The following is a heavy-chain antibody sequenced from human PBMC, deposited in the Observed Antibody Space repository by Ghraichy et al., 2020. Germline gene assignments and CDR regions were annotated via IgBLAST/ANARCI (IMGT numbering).Heavy chain of an antibody. J-gene: IGHJ4*02. CDR3: AWHSRWSDFDC. D-gene: IGHD4-23*01. Sequence: GSLRLSCAASGFTFKDYAMSWVRQAPGKGLEWVSGISGGADTTYYADSVKGRFTISRDNSKKMLYLQMNSLRAEDTAVYYCAWHSRWSDFDCWGQGTLVTVSS. V-gene: IGHV3-23*01. CDR1: GFTFKDYA. CDR2: ISGGADTT.